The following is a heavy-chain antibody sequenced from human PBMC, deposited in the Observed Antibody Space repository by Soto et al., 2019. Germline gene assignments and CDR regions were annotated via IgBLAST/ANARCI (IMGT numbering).Heavy chain of an antibody. CDR3: ARDHNGYILTGLSGDFDY. CDR1: GYTFTGYY. CDR2: INPNSGGT. Sequence: ASVKVSCTASGYTFTGYYMHWVRQDPGQGLEWMGWINPNSGGTNYAQKFQGRVTMTRDTSISTAYTELSRLRSDDTAVYYCARDHNGYILTGLSGDFDYWGQGTLVTVSS. V-gene: IGHV1-2*02. D-gene: IGHD3-9*01. J-gene: IGHJ4*02.